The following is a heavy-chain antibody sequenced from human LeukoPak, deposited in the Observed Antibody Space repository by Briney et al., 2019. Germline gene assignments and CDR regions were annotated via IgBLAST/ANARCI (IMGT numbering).Heavy chain of an antibody. V-gene: IGHV4-30-4*01. CDR1: GGSISSGDYY. CDR3: ARDGGPYYGSGNPLMAGGMDV. Sequence: SQTLSLTCTVSGGSISSGDYYWSWIRQPPGKGLEWIVNIYYSGSTYYNPSLKSRVTISVDTAKNQFSLKLSSVTAADTAVYYCARDGGPYYGSGNPLMAGGMDVWGQGTTVTVSS. CDR2: IYYSGST. D-gene: IGHD3-10*01. J-gene: IGHJ6*02.